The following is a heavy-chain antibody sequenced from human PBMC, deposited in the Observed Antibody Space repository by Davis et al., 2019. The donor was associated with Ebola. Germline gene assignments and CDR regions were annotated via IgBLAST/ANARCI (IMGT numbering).Heavy chain of an antibody. CDR3: AREGIVGATPPGY. CDR2: IWYDGSNE. D-gene: IGHD1-26*01. CDR1: GFTFSGYW. Sequence: GESLKISCAASGFTFSGYWMTWVRQAPGKGLEWVAVIWYDGSNEYYADSVKGRFTISRDNSKNTLYLQMNSLRAEDTAVYYCAREGIVGATPPGYWGQGTLVTVSS. J-gene: IGHJ4*02. V-gene: IGHV3-33*07.